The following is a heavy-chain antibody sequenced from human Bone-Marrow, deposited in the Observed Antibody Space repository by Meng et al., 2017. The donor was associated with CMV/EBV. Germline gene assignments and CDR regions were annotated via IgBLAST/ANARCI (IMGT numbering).Heavy chain of an antibody. CDR3: ARDGLVEYQRKGAFDI. D-gene: IGHD2-2*01. V-gene: IGHV4-39*07. CDR2: IYYSGST. Sequence: SETLSLTCTVSGGSISSSSYYWGWIRQPPGKGLEWIGSIYYSGSTYYNPSLKSRVTISVDTSRNQFSLKLSSVTAADTAVYYCARDGLVEYQRKGAFDIWGQGTMVTVPS. CDR1: GGSISSSSYY. J-gene: IGHJ3*02.